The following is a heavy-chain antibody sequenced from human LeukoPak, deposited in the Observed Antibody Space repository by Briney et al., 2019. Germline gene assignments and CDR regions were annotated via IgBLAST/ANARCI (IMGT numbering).Heavy chain of an antibody. D-gene: IGHD5-24*01. CDR1: GGSISSYY. J-gene: IGHJ4*02. CDR2: IYYSGST. CDR3: ARGRDGYNYRFFDY. V-gene: IGHV4-59*01. Sequence: PSETLSLTCTVSGGSISSYYWSWIRQPPGKGLEWIGYIYYSGSTYYNSSLKSRVTISVDTSTNQFSLKLRSVTAADTAVYYCARGRDGYNYRFFDYWGQGTLVTVSS.